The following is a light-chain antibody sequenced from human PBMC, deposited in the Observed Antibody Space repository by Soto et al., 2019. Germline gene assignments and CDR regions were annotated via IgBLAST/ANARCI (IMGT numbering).Light chain of an antibody. CDR3: QHYVSPPIT. CDR2: DAS. Sequence: EIVLTQSPATLSVSRMGVGSGCLVASHSVSNNYLAWYQQKPGLAPRLLIYDASTRATGISARFSGSGSGTDFTLTISRLEPEDFAVYYCQHYVSPPITFGQGARLE. J-gene: IGKJ5*01. CDR1: HSVSNNY. V-gene: IGKV3D-20*01.